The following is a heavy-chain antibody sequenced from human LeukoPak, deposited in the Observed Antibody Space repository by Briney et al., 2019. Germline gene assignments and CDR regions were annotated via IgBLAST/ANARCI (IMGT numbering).Heavy chain of an antibody. Sequence: ASVKVSCKASGYTFTGYYMHWVRQAPGQGLEWMGWINTNTGNPTYAQGFTGRFVFSLDTSVSTAYLQISSLKAEDTAVYYCARVLSENHYYYYMDVWGKGTTVTVSS. J-gene: IGHJ6*03. CDR2: INTNTGNP. CDR1: GYTFTGYY. V-gene: IGHV7-4-1*02. CDR3: ARVLSENHYYYYMDV. D-gene: IGHD3-16*01.